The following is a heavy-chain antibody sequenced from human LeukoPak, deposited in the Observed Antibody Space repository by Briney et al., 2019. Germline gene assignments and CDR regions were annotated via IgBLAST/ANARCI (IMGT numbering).Heavy chain of an antibody. V-gene: IGHV4-34*01. CDR3: ARGYDSSGYGY. D-gene: IGHD3-22*01. CDR2: INHSGST. Sequence: SETLSLTCAVYGGSFSGYYWSWIRQPPGKGLEWIGEINHSGSTNYNPSLKSRVTISVDTSKNQFSLKLSSVTAADTAVYYCARGYDSSGYGYWGQGTLVIVSS. J-gene: IGHJ4*02. CDR1: GGSFSGYY.